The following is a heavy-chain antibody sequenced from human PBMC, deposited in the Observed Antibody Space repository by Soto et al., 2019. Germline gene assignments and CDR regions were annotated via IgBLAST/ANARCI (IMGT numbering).Heavy chain of an antibody. D-gene: IGHD6-19*01. V-gene: IGHV3-72*01. CDR2: IRRKANSYTT. CDR1: GLIFSDYH. J-gene: IGHJ6*02. Sequence: EVQLVESGGGLVQPGWSLRLSCAASGLIFSDYHMDWVRQAPGKGLEWVGRIRRKANSYTTAYAASVKGRFTISRDDSKNSLYLNMNSLKSEDTAVYYCAMLGGWSGGSSGMDVWGQGTTVTVSS. CDR3: AMLGGWSGGSSGMDV.